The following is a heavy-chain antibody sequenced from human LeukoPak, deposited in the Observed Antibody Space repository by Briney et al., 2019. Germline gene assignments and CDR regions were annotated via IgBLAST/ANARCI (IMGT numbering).Heavy chain of an antibody. CDR2: ISAYNGNT. D-gene: IGHD2-2*01. CDR1: GYTFTSYG. J-gene: IGHJ6*02. V-gene: IGHV1-18*01. Sequence: ASVKVSCKASGYTFTSYGISWVRQAPGQGLEWMAWISAYNGNTNYAQKLQGRVTMTTDTSTSTAYMELRSLRSDDTAVYYCARVYCSSTSCYGGYYYGMDVWGQGTTVTVSS. CDR3: ARVYCSSTSCYGGYYYGMDV.